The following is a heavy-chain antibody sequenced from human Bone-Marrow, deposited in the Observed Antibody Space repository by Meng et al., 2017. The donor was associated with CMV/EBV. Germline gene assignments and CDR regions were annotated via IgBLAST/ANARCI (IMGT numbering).Heavy chain of an antibody. CDR2: INSNSGDT. Sequence: ASVKVSCKASGYTFTSYYMHWVRQAPGQGLEWMGWINSNSGDTNYAQKFQGRVTMTRDTSISTAHMELSRLRSDDTAVYYCARDPGYCDSTNCWGIDPWGQGTLVTVSS. CDR3: ARDPGYCDSTNCWGIDP. V-gene: IGHV1-2*02. CDR1: GYTFTSYY. J-gene: IGHJ5*02. D-gene: IGHD2-2*01.